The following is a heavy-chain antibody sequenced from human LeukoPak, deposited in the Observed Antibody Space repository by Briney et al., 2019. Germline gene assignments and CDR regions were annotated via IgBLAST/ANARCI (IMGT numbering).Heavy chain of an antibody. Sequence: PGRSLRLSCAASGFTFSSYGMHWVRQAPGKGLEWVAVIWYDGSNKYYADSVKGRFTISRDNPKNTLYLQMNGLRAEDTAVYYCARELLAHDAFDIWGQGTMVTVSS. CDR2: IWYDGSNK. CDR1: GFTFSSYG. J-gene: IGHJ3*02. V-gene: IGHV3-33*01. D-gene: IGHD1-26*01. CDR3: ARELLAHDAFDI.